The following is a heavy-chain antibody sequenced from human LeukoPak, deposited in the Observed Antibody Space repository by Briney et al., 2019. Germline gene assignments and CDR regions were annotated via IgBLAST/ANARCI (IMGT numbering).Heavy chain of an antibody. J-gene: IGHJ6*02. CDR2: IYYSGST. D-gene: IGHD2-2*01. CDR3: ARDAILYGMDV. V-gene: IGHV4-30-4*01. Sequence: SETLSLTCTVSGGSVSSGSYYWSWIRQPPGKGLEWIGYIYYSGSTYYNPSLKSRVTISVDTSKKQFSLKLSSVTAADTAVYYCARDAILYGMDVWGQGTTVTVSS. CDR1: GGSVSSGSYY.